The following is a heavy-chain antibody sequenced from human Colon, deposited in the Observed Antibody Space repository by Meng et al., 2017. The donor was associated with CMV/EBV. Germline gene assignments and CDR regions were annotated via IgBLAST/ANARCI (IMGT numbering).Heavy chain of an antibody. CDR2: LYYTGST. J-gene: IGHJ4*02. V-gene: IGHV4-39*01. Sequence: GAISRSSDHWGWIRQPPGKGLEWIGSLYYTGSTHDNPSIKSRVTISVDTSKNPFSLKLSSATAADTAVYSCASLTYYDILTGYQIDYWGQGTLVTVSS. CDR3: ASLTYYDILTGYQIDY. CDR1: GAISRSSDH. D-gene: IGHD3-9*01.